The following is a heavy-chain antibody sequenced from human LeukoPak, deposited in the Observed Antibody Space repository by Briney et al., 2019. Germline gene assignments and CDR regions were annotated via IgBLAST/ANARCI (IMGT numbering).Heavy chain of an antibody. J-gene: IGHJ4*02. V-gene: IGHV4-34*01. CDR1: GGSFSGYY. D-gene: IGHD6-13*01. CDR3: ARGLSSSSWYY. CDR2: INHSGST. Sequence: SETLSLTCAVYGGSFSGYYWSWIRQPPGKGLEWIGEINHSGSTNYNPPLKSRVTISVDTSKNQFSLKLSSVTAADTAVYYCARGLSSSSWYYWGQGTLVTVSS.